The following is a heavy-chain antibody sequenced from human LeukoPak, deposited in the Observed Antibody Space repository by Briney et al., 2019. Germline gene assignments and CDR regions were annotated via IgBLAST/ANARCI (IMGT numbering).Heavy chain of an antibody. J-gene: IGHJ3*02. V-gene: IGHV1-2*02. CDR2: INPNSGGT. CDR3: ARETTFGHAFDI. Sequence: ASVKVSCKASGYTFTGYYMHWVRQAPGQGLKWMGWINPNSGGTNYAQKFQGRVTMTRDTSISTAYMELSRLRSDDTAVYYCARETTFGHAFDIWGQGTMVTVSS. CDR1: GYTFTGYY. D-gene: IGHD1-7*01.